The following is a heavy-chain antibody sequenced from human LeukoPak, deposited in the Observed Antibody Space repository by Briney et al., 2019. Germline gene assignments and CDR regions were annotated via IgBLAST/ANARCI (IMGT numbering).Heavy chain of an antibody. CDR1: GYTFTSYD. CDR2: MNPNSGNT. V-gene: IGHV1-8*01. Sequence: ASVKVSCKASGYTFTSYDINWVRQATGQGLEWMGWMNPNSGNTGYAQKIQGRVTMTRNTSISTAYMELSSLRSEDTAVYYCARGYIDSAMVSLSPVGYWGQGTLVTVSS. CDR3: ARGYIDSAMVSLSPVGY. J-gene: IGHJ4*02. D-gene: IGHD5-18*01.